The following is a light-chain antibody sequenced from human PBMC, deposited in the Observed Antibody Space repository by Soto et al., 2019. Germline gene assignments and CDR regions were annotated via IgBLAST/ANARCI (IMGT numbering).Light chain of an antibody. Sequence: QSALTQPASVSGSSGQSITISCTGTSSDVGTYNSVSWYQQHPGKAPKLIIYDVNNRPSGVSNRFSGSKSGNMASLTISGLQAEDEADYFCSSPTSSTTLGFGGGTKLTVL. CDR1: SSDVGTYNS. J-gene: IGLJ2*01. CDR3: SSPTSSTTLG. CDR2: DVN. V-gene: IGLV2-14*03.